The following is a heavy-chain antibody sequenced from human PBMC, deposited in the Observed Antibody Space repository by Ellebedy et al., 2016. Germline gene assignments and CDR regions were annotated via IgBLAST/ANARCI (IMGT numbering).Heavy chain of an antibody. Sequence: ASVKVSXXASGYTFTSYGIGWVRQAPGQGLEWMGWISAYNGNTNYAQKLQGRVTMTTDTSTSTAYMELRSLRSDDTAVYYCARDYYGSGSYYPPDYWGQGTLVTVSS. V-gene: IGHV1-18*01. CDR3: ARDYYGSGSYYPPDY. D-gene: IGHD3-10*01. J-gene: IGHJ4*02. CDR2: ISAYNGNT. CDR1: GYTFTSYG.